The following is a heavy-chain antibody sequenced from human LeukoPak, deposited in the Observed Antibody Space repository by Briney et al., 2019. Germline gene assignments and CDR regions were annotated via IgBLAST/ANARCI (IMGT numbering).Heavy chain of an antibody. J-gene: IGHJ3*02. CDR1: GGSISSYY. CDR2: IYYGGST. V-gene: IGHV4-59*01. D-gene: IGHD3-9*01. CDR3: ARESHYDILTLDI. Sequence: SETLSLTCTVSGGSISSYYWSWIRQPPGKGLEWIGYIYYGGSTNYNPSLKSRVTISVDTSKNQFSLKLSSVTAADTAVYYCARESHYDILTLDIWGQGTMVTVSS.